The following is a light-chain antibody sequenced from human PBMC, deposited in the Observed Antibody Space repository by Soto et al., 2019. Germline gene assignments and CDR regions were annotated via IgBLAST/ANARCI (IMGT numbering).Light chain of an antibody. CDR1: SSNIGAYNY. CDR3: CSVTSRSARV. CDR2: DVT. Sequence: QSALTQPPSVSGSPGQWVTISCTGTSSNIGAYNYVSWYQQHPGKVPILMIYDVTNRPSGVSHRFAGSKSANTASLTISRLPEEEEDYYCCCSVTSRSARVFGGGTKLTVL. J-gene: IGLJ2*01. V-gene: IGLV2-14*01.